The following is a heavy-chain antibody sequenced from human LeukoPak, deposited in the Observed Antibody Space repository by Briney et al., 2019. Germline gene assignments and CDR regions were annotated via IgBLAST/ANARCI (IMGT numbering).Heavy chain of an antibody. J-gene: IGHJ4*02. D-gene: IGHD3-3*01. V-gene: IGHV4-30-2*01. CDR3: ARHFGKGLDY. CDR1: GGSISSGGYY. CDR2: IYHSGST. Sequence: SETLSLTCTVSGGSISSGGYYWSWIRQPPGKGLEWIGYIYHSGSTYYNPSLKSRVTISVDRSKNQFSLKLSSVTAADTAVYYCARHFGKGLDYWGQGTLVTVSS.